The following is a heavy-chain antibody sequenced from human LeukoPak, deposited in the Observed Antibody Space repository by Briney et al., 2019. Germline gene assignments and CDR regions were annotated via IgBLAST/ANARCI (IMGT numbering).Heavy chain of an antibody. Sequence: GGSRRLSCAVSGFTFSDYYMRWIRQAPGMGLEWVSYISSSGTTKYYADSVKDRFTIFRDNAKNSLYLQMNSLRAEDTAVYYCARVQGGTYSNWDYWGQGTLVTVSS. D-gene: IGHD1-26*01. CDR1: GFTFSDYY. V-gene: IGHV3-11*04. J-gene: IGHJ4*02. CDR3: ARVQGGTYSNWDY. CDR2: ISSSGTTK.